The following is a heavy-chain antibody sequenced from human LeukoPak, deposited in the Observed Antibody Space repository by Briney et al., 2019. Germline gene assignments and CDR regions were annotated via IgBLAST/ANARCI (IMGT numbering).Heavy chain of an antibody. D-gene: IGHD4-11*01. CDR3: ARVTSDVGWYFDL. J-gene: IGHJ2*01. Sequence: PSETLSLTCTVSGGSISSYYWTWIRQPPGKGLEWIGFIHYSGSTNCNPSLKSRVTISVDTSKIQFSLQLSSVTAADTAVYFCARVTSDVGWYFDLWGRGTLVTVSS. CDR1: GGSISSYY. V-gene: IGHV4-59*01. CDR2: IHYSGST.